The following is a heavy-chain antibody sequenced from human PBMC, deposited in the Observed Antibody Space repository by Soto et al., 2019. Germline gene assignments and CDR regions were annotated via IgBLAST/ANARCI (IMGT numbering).Heavy chain of an antibody. CDR3: VGGHYFGDY. CDR2: ISSDGNDK. Sequence: QVQLVESGGGVVQPGGSLRLSCAASGFTFRNYGMQWVRQAPGKGLEWVALISSDGNDKYYADSVKARFTISRDNSKNTLYLQMNSLRAEDTAVYYCVGGHYFGDYWGQRTVVTVSS. D-gene: IGHD3-22*01. CDR1: GFTFRNYG. J-gene: IGHJ4*02. V-gene: IGHV3-30*03.